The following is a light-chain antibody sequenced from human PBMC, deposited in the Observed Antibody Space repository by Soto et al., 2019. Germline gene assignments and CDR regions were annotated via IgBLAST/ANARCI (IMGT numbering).Light chain of an antibody. CDR1: SSDVGGYNY. Sequence: QSALTQPRSVSGSPGQSVTISCTGTSSDVGGYNYVSWYQQHPGKAPKLMIYDVSKRPSGVADRFSGSKSGNTASLTISGRQADDEADYYCCSYAGSFTYVFGTGTKLTVL. CDR2: DVS. V-gene: IGLV2-11*01. J-gene: IGLJ1*01. CDR3: CSYAGSFTYV.